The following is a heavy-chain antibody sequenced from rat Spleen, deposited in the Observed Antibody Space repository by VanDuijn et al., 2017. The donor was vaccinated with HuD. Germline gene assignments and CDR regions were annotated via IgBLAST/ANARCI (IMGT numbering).Heavy chain of an antibody. CDR3: ARQSPTTTTVPHYFDY. CDR2: IWTGGNT. Sequence: QVQLKESGPGLVQPSQTLSLTCTVSGFSLTSYHLSWVRQPPGKGLEWMGLIWTGGNTAYNSLLKSRLSISRDISKSQVFLKMNSLQPEDTGTYYCARQSPTTTTVPHYFDYWGQGVMVTVSS. V-gene: IGHV2-43*01. CDR1: GFSLTSYH. J-gene: IGHJ2*01. D-gene: IGHD1-1*01.